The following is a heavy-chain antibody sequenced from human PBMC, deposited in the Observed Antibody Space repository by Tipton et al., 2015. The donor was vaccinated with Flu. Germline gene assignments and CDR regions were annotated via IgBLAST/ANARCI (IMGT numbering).Heavy chain of an antibody. D-gene: IGHD1-20*01. CDR1: GDSISTTIYY. CDR2: IYYSGTT. Sequence: TLSLTCTVSGDSISTTIYYWGWVRQPPGKGLEWIGSIYYSGTTYYNPSLKSRVTISVDSSKNEFSLTLASLTAADTAVYYCARGASTRLNWNPLNDAFAFWGQGTIVTVSS. J-gene: IGHJ3*01. CDR3: ARGASTRLNWNPLNDAFAF. V-gene: IGHV4-39*07.